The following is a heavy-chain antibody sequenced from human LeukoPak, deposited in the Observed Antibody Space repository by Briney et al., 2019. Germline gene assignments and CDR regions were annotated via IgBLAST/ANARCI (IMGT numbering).Heavy chain of an antibody. CDR3: AKDHGWLSAA. CDR2: ISWNSGSI. CDR1: GFTFDDYA. D-gene: IGHD5-12*01. Sequence: PGRSLRLSCAASGFTFDDYAMHWVRQAPGKGLEWVSGISWNSGSIGYADSVKGRLTISRDNSKNTLFLQMNSLRAEDTAVYYCAKDHGWLSAAWGQGTLVTVSS. J-gene: IGHJ4*02. V-gene: IGHV3-9*01.